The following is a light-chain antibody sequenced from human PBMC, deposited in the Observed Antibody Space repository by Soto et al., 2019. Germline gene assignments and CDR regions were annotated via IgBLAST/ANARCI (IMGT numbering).Light chain of an antibody. CDR1: SGDVGGFDY. CDR2: DVN. V-gene: IGLV2-14*03. Sequence: QSALTQPASVSGSPGQSITISCTGTSGDVGGFDYVSWCQQHPGKVPKLLIYDVNNRPSGVSDRFSGSKSGNTASLTISGLQAEDEADYYCCSYTSYNNVVFGGGTQLTVL. J-gene: IGLJ2*01. CDR3: CSYTSYNNVV.